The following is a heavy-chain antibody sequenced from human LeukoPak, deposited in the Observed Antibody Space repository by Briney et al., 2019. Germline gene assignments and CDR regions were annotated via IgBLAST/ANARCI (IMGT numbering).Heavy chain of an antibody. CDR2: IDPSGGST. J-gene: IGHJ4*02. Sequence: ASVKVSCKASGYTFTSYYMHWVRQAPGQGLEWMGIIDPSGGSTSYAQKFQGRVTMTRDTSTSTVYMELSSLRSEDTAVYYCARDDGYSSGWYRTYYFDYWGQGTLVTVSS. CDR3: ARDDGYSSGWYRTYYFDY. V-gene: IGHV1-46*01. CDR1: GYTFTSYY. D-gene: IGHD6-19*01.